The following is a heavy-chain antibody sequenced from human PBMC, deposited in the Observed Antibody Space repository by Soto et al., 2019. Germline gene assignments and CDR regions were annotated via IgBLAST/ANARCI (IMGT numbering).Heavy chain of an antibody. J-gene: IGHJ4*02. V-gene: IGHV3-23*01. CDR3: AKFCVATGDSGGWPWHFDS. CDR2: ISGSGETT. Sequence: EVQLLESGGSLAQPGGSLTLSCAASGFIFRSYAMSWVRQTPGKGLEWVSAISGSGETTYYADSVKGRFIIARDNSKNTVYLHMNSLRAEDAAIYYCAKFCVATGDSGGWPWHFDSWGQGALVTVSS. D-gene: IGHD6-25*01. CDR1: GFIFRSYA.